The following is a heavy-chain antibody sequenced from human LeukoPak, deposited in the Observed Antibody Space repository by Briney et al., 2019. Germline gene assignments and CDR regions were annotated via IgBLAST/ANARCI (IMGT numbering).Heavy chain of an antibody. CDR1: RFTFSSYS. CDR2: ISSTSSTV. CDR3: AKSTDPRVAIDAFDI. Sequence: GGSLRLSCAVSRFTFSSYSMTWVRQAPGKGLEWVSYISSTSSTVYYADSVKGRFTISRDNSKNTLYLQMNSLRAEDTALYYCAKSTDPRVAIDAFDIWGQGTMVTVSS. V-gene: IGHV3-48*01. J-gene: IGHJ3*02. D-gene: IGHD2-21*02.